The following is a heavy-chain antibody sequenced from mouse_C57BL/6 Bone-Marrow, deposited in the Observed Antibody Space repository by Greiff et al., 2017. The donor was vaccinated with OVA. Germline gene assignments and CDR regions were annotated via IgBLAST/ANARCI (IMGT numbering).Heavy chain of an antibody. CDR1: GYTFTSYW. Sequence: QVQLQQPGAVLVRPGSSVKLSCKASGYTFTSYWMHWVKQRPIQGLEWIGNIDPSDSETHYNQKFKDKATLTVDKSSSTAYMQLSSLTSEDSAVYYCARSGALYYPNYWGQGTTLTVSS. V-gene: IGHV1-52*01. J-gene: IGHJ2*01. CDR2: IDPSDSET. CDR3: ARSGALYYPNY. D-gene: IGHD2-1*01.